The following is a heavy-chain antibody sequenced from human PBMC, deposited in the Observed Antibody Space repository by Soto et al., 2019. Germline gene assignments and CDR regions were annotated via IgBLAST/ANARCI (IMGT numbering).Heavy chain of an antibody. D-gene: IGHD6-19*01. CDR1: GGSFSGYY. V-gene: IGHV4-34*01. Sequence: QVQLQQWGAGLLKPSETLSLTCAVYGGSFSGYYWSWIRQPPGKGLEWIGEINHSGSTNYNPSLKSRVTISVDSSXQXSLKLSSVTAADTAVYYCARPTRQWLGLRYYYGMDVWGQGTTVTVSS. CDR3: ARPTRQWLGLRYYYGMDV. CDR2: INHSGST. J-gene: IGHJ6*02.